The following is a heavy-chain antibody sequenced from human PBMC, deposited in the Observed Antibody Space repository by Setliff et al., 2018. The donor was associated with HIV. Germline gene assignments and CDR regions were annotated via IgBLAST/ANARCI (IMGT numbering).Heavy chain of an antibody. Sequence: SETLSLTCTVSRGSIYTYSWSWIRQTPGKGLEWIGYTYDTGSANYNPSLRSRVTMSVDTAKNQFSLKITSVTDADTAIYYWAGVTYSGRGENYFDWWGQGTLVTVSS. V-gene: IGHV4-59*08. J-gene: IGHJ4*02. CDR1: RGSIYTYS. D-gene: IGHD5-12*01. CDR2: TYDTGSA. CDR3: AGVTYSGRGENYFDW.